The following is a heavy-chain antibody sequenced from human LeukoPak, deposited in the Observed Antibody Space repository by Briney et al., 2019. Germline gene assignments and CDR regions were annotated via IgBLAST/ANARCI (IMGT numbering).Heavy chain of an antibody. CDR3: ARDGAAAASGTWA. CDR1: GFTVGNNY. J-gene: IGHJ5*02. V-gene: IGHV3-53*01. D-gene: IGHD6-13*01. CDR2: IYSGGRT. Sequence: GGSLRLSCAASGFTVGNNYMNWGRQAPGEGLVGISLIYSGGRTHYADSVKGRFTISRDNSKNTLYLQMSNVRAEDTAVYYCARDGAAAASGTWAWGQGTLVTVSS.